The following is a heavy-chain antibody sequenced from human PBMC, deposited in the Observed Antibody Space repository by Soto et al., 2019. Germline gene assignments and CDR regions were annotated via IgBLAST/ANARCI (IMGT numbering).Heavy chain of an antibody. V-gene: IGHV4-34*01. Sequence: SETLSLTCAVYGGSFSGYYWSWIRQPPGKGLEWIGEINHSGSTNYNPSLKSRVTISVDTSKNQFSLKLSSVTAADTAVYYCARLLGVAGTKYFQPWGQGTLVTVSS. CDR3: ARLLGVAGTKYFQP. CDR1: GGSFSGYY. D-gene: IGHD6-19*01. J-gene: IGHJ1*01. CDR2: INHSGST.